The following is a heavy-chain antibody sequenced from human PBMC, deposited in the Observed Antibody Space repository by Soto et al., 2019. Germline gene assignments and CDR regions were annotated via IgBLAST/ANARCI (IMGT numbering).Heavy chain of an antibody. CDR1: GGSLSGYY. CDR2: ITDGGST. Sequence: SETRALSCTFYGGSLSGYYWSWIRQPPGKGLEWIGEITDGGSTNYNTSLKRRVSPSVDTSKNQYSLQLSSVTAADTAVYYCARGKLSNYVWGSYRYLFDYWGQGTVVPVPS. CDR3: ARGKLSNYVWGSYRYLFDY. J-gene: IGHJ4*02. V-gene: IGHV4-34*01. D-gene: IGHD3-16*02.